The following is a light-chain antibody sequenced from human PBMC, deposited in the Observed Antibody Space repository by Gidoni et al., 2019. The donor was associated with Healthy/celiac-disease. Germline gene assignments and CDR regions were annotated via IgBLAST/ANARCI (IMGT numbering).Light chain of an antibody. CDR3: QQRSNWPSYT. CDR2: DAS. J-gene: IGKJ2*01. Sequence: EIVLPQSPATLSLSPGERAPLPCRASQSVSSYLAWYQQNPGPAPRLLIYDASNRATGIPARFSGSGSGTDFTLTISSLEPEDFAVYYCQQRSNWPSYTFGQGTKLEIK. V-gene: IGKV3-11*01. CDR1: QSVSSY.